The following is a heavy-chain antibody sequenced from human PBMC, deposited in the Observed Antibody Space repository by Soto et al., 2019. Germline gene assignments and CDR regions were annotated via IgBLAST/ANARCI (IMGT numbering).Heavy chain of an antibody. J-gene: IGHJ4*02. CDR2: IYYSGST. CDR1: GGSISSYY. CDR3: ARVRGDIVATFELDY. D-gene: IGHD5-12*01. V-gene: IGHV4-59*01. Sequence: SETLSLTCTVSGGSISSYYWSWIRQPPGKGLEWIGYIYYSGSTNYNPSLKSRVTISVDTSKNQFSLKLSSVTAADTAVYYCARVRGDIVATFELDYWGQGTLVTVSS.